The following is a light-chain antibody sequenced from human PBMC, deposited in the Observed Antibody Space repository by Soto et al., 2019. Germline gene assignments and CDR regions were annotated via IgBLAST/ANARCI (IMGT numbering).Light chain of an antibody. J-gene: IGKJ3*01. V-gene: IGKV1-39*01. CDR3: QQSYSSPRFT. CDR2: AAS. CDR1: QSISSY. Sequence: DIQMTQPPSSLSASVGDRVTITCRASQSISSYLNWYQQKPGKAPKLLIYAASSLQRGVPSRFXGGGAGTDFTLTISSLQPEDFATYYCQQSYSSPRFTFGPGTKVDIK.